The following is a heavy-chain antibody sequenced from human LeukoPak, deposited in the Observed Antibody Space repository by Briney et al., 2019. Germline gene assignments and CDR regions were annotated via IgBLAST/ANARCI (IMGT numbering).Heavy chain of an antibody. V-gene: IGHV4-4*07. CDR2: INSNGDT. D-gene: IGHD3-22*01. J-gene: IGHJ4*02. CDR1: GGSISSYH. Sequence: TSETLSLTCTVSGGSISSYHWIWIRQPAGKGLEWIGRINSNGDTVYNPSLKSRATMSLDMTNNQFSLKLSSVTAADTAVYYCARDQAYYDSSGQFDYWGQGTLVTVSS. CDR3: ARDQAYYDSSGQFDY.